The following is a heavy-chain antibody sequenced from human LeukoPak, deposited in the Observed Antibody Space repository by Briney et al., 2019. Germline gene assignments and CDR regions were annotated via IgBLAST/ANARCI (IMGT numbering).Heavy chain of an antibody. CDR1: GFTFSSYG. D-gene: IGHD3-22*01. V-gene: IGHV3-33*06. CDR3: AKGTYYYDSSRYAFDY. Sequence: QPGRSLRLSCAASGFTFSSYGMHWVRQAPGKGLEWVAVIWYDGSNKYYAVSVKGRFTIPRDNSKNTLYLQMNSLRAEDTAVYYCAKGTYYYDSSRYAFDYWGQGTLVTVSS. J-gene: IGHJ4*02. CDR2: IWYDGSNK.